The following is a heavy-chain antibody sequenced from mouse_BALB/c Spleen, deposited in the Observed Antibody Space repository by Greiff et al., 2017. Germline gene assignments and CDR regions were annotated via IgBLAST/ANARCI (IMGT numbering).Heavy chain of an antibody. CDR2: ISYSGST. J-gene: IGHJ4*01. Sequence: VQLKESGPSLVKPSQTLSLTCSVTGDSITSGYWNWIRKFPGNKLEYMGYISYSGSTYYNPSLKSRISITRDTSKNQYYLQLNSVTTEDTATYYCARYRYDVVGAMDYWVQGTSVTVSS. D-gene: IGHD2-14*01. CDR3: ARYRYDVVGAMDY. CDR1: GDSITSGY. V-gene: IGHV3-8*02.